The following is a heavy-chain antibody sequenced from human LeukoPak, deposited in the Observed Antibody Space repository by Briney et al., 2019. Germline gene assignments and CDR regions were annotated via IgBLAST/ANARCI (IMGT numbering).Heavy chain of an antibody. CDR1: GYTFTSYD. J-gene: IGHJ4*02. V-gene: IGHV1-8*01. Sequence: ASVKVSCKASGYTFTSYDINWVRQATGQGLEWMGWMNPNSGYTGYAQKFQGRLTMTTDSSTRTAYMELTSLRSDDTAVYYCVRDYATRPDEYDPGRLFFDHWGQGALVTVSA. D-gene: IGHD3-10*01. CDR3: VRDYATRPDEYDPGRLFFDH. CDR2: MNPNSGYT.